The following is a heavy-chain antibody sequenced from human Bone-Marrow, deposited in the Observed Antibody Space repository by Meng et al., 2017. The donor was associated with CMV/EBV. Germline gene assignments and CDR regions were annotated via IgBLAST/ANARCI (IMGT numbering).Heavy chain of an antibody. CDR3: ARGGSDYSHYDWFDP. CDR2: IGAEGDP. Sequence: SGFTFNKDDLRCVRQRPGQGLEWVSAIGAEGDPYYQGSVKGRFSVSRENAKNSLYLQMNSLRAEDAAVYYCARGGSDYSHYDWFDPWGQGTLVTVSS. CDR1: GFTFNKDD. J-gene: IGHJ5*02. D-gene: IGHD4-11*01. V-gene: IGHV3-13*05.